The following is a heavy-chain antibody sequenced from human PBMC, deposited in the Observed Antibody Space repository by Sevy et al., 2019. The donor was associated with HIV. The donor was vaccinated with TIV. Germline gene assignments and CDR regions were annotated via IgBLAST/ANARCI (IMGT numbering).Heavy chain of an antibody. V-gene: IGHV3-21*01. CDR3: ARDRGCSSTSCHYYYGMDV. CDR1: GFTFSSYS. Sequence: GGSLRLSCAASGFTFSSYSMNWVRQAPGKGLEWVSSISSSSSYIYYADSVKGRFTISRDNAKKSLYLQMNSLRAEDTAVYYCARDRGCSSTSCHYYYGMDVWGQGTTVTVSS. J-gene: IGHJ6*02. CDR2: ISSSSSYI. D-gene: IGHD2-2*01.